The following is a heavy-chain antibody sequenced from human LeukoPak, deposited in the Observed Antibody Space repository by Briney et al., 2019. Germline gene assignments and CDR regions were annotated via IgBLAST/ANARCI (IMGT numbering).Heavy chain of an antibody. Sequence: SETLSLTCTVSGGSISSGGYYWSWIHQHPGKGLEWIGYIYYSGSTYYNPSLKSRVTISVDTSKNQFSLKLSSVTAADTAVYYCAREEATDKYNWFDPWGQGTLVTVSS. CDR3: AREEATDKYNWFDP. D-gene: IGHD5-24*01. V-gene: IGHV4-31*03. CDR2: IYYSGST. CDR1: GGSISSGGYY. J-gene: IGHJ5*02.